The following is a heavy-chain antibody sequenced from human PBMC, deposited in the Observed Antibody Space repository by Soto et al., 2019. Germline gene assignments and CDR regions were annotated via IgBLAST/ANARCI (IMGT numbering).Heavy chain of an antibody. CDR2: ISGSGGST. D-gene: IGHD2-15*01. Sequence: EVQLLESGGGLVQPGGSLRLSCAASGFTFSSYAMSWVRQAPGKGLEWVSAISGSGGSTYYADSVKGRFTISRDNSKNTLYLQMNSLRAEDTAVYYCAKAGYCSGGSCYAYYFDYWGQGTLVTVSS. V-gene: IGHV3-23*01. CDR3: AKAGYCSGGSCYAYYFDY. J-gene: IGHJ4*02. CDR1: GFTFSSYA.